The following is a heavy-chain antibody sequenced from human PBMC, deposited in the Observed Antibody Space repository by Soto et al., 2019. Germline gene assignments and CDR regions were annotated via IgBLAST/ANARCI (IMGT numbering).Heavy chain of an antibody. J-gene: IGHJ4*02. CDR3: ARVGAGCLDY. CDR2: IINDGSSA. V-gene: IGHV3-74*01. CDR1: GFTFSSYW. Sequence: EVQLVESGGGLVQPGGSLRLSCAASGFTFSSYWMHWVRQAPGKGLVWVAHIINDGSSASYADSVKGRFTISRDNAKNNLYLQMNSLRAEDTVVYYCARVGAGCLDYWGQGTLVTVSS.